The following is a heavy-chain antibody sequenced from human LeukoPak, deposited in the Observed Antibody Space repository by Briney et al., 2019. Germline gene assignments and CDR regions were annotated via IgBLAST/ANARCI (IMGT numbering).Heavy chain of an antibody. D-gene: IGHD2-8*01. V-gene: IGHV3-21*06. CDR3: ARALIGYYFDY. CDR2: VSSSGDYI. Sequence: GGSLRLSCAASGFSLSSYRMNWVRQAPGKGLEWVSSVSSSGDYIHYADSVKGRFTISRDNSKNSLYLQMNSLRAEDTAVYYCARALIGYYFDYWGQGTLVTVSS. J-gene: IGHJ4*02. CDR1: GFSLSSYR.